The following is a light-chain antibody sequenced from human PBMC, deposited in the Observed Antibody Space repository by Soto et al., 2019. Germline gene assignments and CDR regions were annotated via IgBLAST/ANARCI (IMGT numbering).Light chain of an antibody. Sequence: EIVLTQSPGTLSLSPGERATLSCRASQSVRSNELAWYQQKPGQAPRLLISGASSRATAIPDRVSGSGSGTDFTLTISRLEPDDFAVYYCQQYGSSPLTFGGGTKVEFK. J-gene: IGKJ4*01. CDR1: QSVRSNE. V-gene: IGKV3-20*01. CDR2: GAS. CDR3: QQYGSSPLT.